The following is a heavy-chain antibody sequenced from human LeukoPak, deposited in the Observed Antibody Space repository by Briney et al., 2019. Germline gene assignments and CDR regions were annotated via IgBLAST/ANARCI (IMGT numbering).Heavy chain of an antibody. D-gene: IGHD6-19*01. Sequence: GRSLRLSCAASGFTFSSYAMHWVRQAPGKGLEWVANMKQDGREKYYVDSVKGRFTISRDNAKNSLYLQMNSLRDEDTAVYYCARGGGSGRWGSAFDMWGQGTMVTVSS. CDR2: MKQDGREK. CDR3: ARGGGSGRWGSAFDM. V-gene: IGHV3-7*01. CDR1: GFTFSSYA. J-gene: IGHJ3*02.